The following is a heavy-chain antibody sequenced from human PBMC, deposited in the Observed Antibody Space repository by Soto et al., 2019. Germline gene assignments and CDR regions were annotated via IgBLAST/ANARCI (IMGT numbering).Heavy chain of an antibody. CDR1: GYTFTSYD. CDR3: ARGVISFGGVIVLNYKDV. Sequence: ASVKVSCKASGYTFTSYDINWVRQATGQGLEWMGWMNPNSGNTGYAQKFQGRVTMTRNTSISTAYMELSSLRSEDTAVYYCARGVISFGGVIVLNYKDVWGQGTTVTVSS. D-gene: IGHD3-16*02. V-gene: IGHV1-8*01. CDR2: MNPNSGNT. J-gene: IGHJ6*02.